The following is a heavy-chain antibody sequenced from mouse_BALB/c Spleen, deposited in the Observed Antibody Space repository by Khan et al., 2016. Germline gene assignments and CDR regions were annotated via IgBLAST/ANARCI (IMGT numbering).Heavy chain of an antibody. V-gene: IGHV4-1*02. D-gene: IGHD2-2*01. Sequence: EVELVESGGGLVQPGGSLKLSCAASGFDFSRYWMSWVRQAPGKGLEWIGEINPDSSTINYTPSLQDKFIISSDNATNTLYLQMSKVRSEDTAIYYCARQGDYGYDVYWGQGTTLTVSS. CDR1: GFDFSRYW. CDR2: INPDSSTI. CDR3: ARQGDYGYDVY. J-gene: IGHJ2*01.